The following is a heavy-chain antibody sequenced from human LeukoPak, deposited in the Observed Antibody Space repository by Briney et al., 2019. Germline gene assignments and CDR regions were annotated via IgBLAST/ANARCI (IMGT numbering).Heavy chain of an antibody. D-gene: IGHD6-13*01. J-gene: IGHJ4*02. V-gene: IGHV3-73*01. CDR2: IRSKANSYAT. CDR1: GFTFSGSA. Sequence: GGSLRLSCAASGFTFSGSAMHWVRQASGKGLEWVGRIRSKANSYATAYAASVKGRFTISRDDSKNTADLQMNSLKTEDTAVYYCTRHDIAAAGLFDYWGQGTLVTVSS. CDR3: TRHDIAAAGLFDY.